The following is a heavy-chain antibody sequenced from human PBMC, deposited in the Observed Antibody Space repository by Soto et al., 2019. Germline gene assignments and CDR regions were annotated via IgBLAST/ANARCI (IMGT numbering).Heavy chain of an antibody. CDR2: IKSKTDSGTT. CDR1: GFTFSNDW. D-gene: IGHD3-3*01. V-gene: IGHV3-15*01. CDR3: TTLSYDFWSGSGAFDI. Sequence: GGSLRLSCAASGFTFSNDWMSWVRQAPGKGLEWVGRIKSKTDSGTTDYAAHVKGRFTISRDDSKNTLYLQMNSLKTEDTAVYYCTTLSYDFWSGSGAFDIWGQGTMVTVS. J-gene: IGHJ3*02.